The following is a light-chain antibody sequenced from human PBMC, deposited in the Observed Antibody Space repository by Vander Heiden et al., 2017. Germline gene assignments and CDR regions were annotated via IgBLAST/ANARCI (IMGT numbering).Light chain of an antibody. CDR2: EVS. V-gene: IGKV2D-29*01. CDR3: MQSIQLPLT. J-gene: IGKJ4*01. Sequence: DIEMTTTPLSLSVTHRQRTSISSSSSQSLLHSDGKTYLDWYLQKPGQPPQLLIYEVSNRFSGVPDRFSGSGSGTDFTLKISRVEAEDVGVYYCMQSIQLPLTFGGGTKVEIK. CDR1: QSLLHSDGKTY.